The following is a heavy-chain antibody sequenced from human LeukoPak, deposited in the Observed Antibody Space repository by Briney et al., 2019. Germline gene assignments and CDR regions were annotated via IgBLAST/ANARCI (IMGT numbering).Heavy chain of an antibody. CDR2: IYSSGST. J-gene: IGHJ4*02. D-gene: IGHD2-15*01. Sequence: SETLSLTCTVSGGSISSYYWNWIRQPAGKGLEWIGRIYSSGSTDYNPSLKSRVTMSVDTSKSQFSLNLSSVTAADSAVYYCARARGRLLLIDYWGQGTLVTVSS. CDR1: GGSISSYY. CDR3: ARARGRLLLIDY. V-gene: IGHV4-4*07.